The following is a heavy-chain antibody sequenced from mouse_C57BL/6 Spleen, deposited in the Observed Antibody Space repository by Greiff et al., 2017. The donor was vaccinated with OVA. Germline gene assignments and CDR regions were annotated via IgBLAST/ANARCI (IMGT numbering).Heavy chain of an antibody. D-gene: IGHD4-1*01. CDR2: IHPNSGST. V-gene: IGHV1-64*01. CDR1: GYTFTSYW. J-gene: IGHJ2*01. CDR3: ARFPSNWDSGGY. Sequence: VQLQQPGAELVKPGASVKLSCKASGYTFTSYWMHWVKQRPGQGLEWIGMIHPNSGSTNYNEKFKSKATLTVDKSSSTAYMQLSSLTSEDSAVYYCARFPSNWDSGGYWGQGTTLTVSS.